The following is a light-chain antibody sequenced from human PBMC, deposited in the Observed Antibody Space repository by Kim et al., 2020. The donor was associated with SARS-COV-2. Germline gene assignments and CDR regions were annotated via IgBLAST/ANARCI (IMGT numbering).Light chain of an antibody. CDR1: NIGSKS. J-gene: IGLJ1*01. CDR3: QVWDSSSDLSYV. CDR2: YDS. Sequence: SYELTQPPSVSVAPGKMARITCGGNNIGSKSVHWYQQKPGQAPVLVIYYDSDRPSGIPERFSGSNSGNTATLTISRVEAGDEADYYCQVWDSSSDLSYVF. V-gene: IGLV3-21*04.